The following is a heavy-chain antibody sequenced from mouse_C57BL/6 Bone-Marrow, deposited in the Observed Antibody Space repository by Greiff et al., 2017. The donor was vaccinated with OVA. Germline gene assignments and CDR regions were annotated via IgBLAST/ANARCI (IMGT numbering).Heavy chain of an antibody. CDR3: ARVPYYSNSGLYYYAMDY. D-gene: IGHD2-5*01. Sequence: EVQLQQSGPELVKPGASVKISCKASGYTFTDYYMNWVKQSHGKSLEWIGDINPNNGGTSYNQKFKGKATLTVDKSSSTAYMELRSLTSEDSAVYYCARVPYYSNSGLYYYAMDYWGQGTSVTVSS. J-gene: IGHJ4*01. V-gene: IGHV1-26*01. CDR1: GYTFTDYY. CDR2: INPNNGGT.